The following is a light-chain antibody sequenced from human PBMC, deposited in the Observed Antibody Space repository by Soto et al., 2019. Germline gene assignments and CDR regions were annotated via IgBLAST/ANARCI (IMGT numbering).Light chain of an antibody. Sequence: EVVVTQAPVTLSLSPGERATLSCRASQSFSSSHLAWYQHKHGQAPRLLIYAASSRATGRPARFSGGGSGAEFTIIISKLEPEDVVVYYCQKYAYSPITFGQGTRLEIK. J-gene: IGKJ5*01. CDR1: QSFSSSH. CDR3: QKYAYSPIT. V-gene: IGKV3-20*01. CDR2: AAS.